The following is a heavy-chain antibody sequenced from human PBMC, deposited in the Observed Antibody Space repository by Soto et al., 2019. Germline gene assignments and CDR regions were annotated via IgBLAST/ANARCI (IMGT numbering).Heavy chain of an antibody. J-gene: IGHJ4*02. Sequence: PGGSLRLSCAASGFTFSSYAMSWVRQAPGKGLEWVSAISGSGGSTYYADSVKGRFTISRDNSKNTLYLQMNSLRAEDTAVYYCAKDGRGGSYYSSFDYWGQGTLVTVSS. D-gene: IGHD1-26*01. CDR2: ISGSGGST. CDR1: GFTFSSYA. V-gene: IGHV3-23*01. CDR3: AKDGRGGSYYSSFDY.